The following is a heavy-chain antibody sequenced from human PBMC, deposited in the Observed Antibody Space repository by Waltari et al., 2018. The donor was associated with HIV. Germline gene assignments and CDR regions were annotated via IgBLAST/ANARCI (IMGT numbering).Heavy chain of an antibody. V-gene: IGHV3-7*01. CDR3: ARVGATTSYAFDI. Sequence: EVQLVESGGGLVQPGGSLRLSCAACGFTFSSYWMSWVRQAPGKGLEWVAKIKQDGSEKYYVNSVKGRFTISRDNAKNSLYLQRNSLRAEDTAVYYCARVGATTSYAFDIWGQG. CDR1: GFTFSSYW. D-gene: IGHD1-26*01. J-gene: IGHJ3*02. CDR2: IKQDGSEK.